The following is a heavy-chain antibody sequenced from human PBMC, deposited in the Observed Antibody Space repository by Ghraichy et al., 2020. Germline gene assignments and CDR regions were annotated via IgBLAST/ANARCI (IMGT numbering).Heavy chain of an antibody. CDR2: ISSYNGNT. D-gene: IGHD3-10*01. CDR3: ARGGQMAAVASGMSYYYYAMDV. CDR1: GYTFTSHG. Sequence: ASVKVSCKASGYTFTSHGISWVRQAPGQGLEWMGWISSYNGNTYYAQTFQGGLTLTTDTSTNTAHMELRSLRSDDTADDTAVYYCARGGQMAAVASGMSYYYYAMDVWGQGTTVTVSS. J-gene: IGHJ6*02. V-gene: IGHV1-18*01.